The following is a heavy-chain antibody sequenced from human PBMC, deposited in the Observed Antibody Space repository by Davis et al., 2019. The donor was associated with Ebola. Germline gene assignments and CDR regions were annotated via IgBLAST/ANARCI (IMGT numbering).Heavy chain of an antibody. Sequence: SETLSLTCSVSGASVTLAYWNWTRQPPGKGLEWTAYKYNSGSSSYNPTLKSRVTISVDTSKNQFSLKLSSVTAADTAVYYCARAPMRYYYDSSGYYAKYYFDYWGQGTLVTVSS. D-gene: IGHD3-22*01. CDR3: ARAPMRYYYDSSGYYAKYYFDY. CDR2: KYNSGSS. CDR1: GASVTLAY. V-gene: IGHV4-59*02. J-gene: IGHJ4*02.